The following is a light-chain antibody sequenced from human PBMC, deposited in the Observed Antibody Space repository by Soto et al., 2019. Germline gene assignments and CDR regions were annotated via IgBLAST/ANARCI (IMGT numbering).Light chain of an antibody. CDR1: QGIGNA. J-gene: IGKJ1*01. CDR2: GAS. V-gene: IGKV1-6*01. CDR3: LQDINYPWT. Sequence: AIQMTQSPSSLSASVGDRVTITCRASQGIGNALGWYQQKPGNPPKVLIYGASNLQSGVPPRFSGSGSGTDFTLAISSLQPEDSATYYCLQDINYPWTFGQGTKVDI.